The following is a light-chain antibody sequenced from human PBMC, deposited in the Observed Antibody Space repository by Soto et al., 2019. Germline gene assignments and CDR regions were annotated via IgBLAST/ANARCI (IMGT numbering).Light chain of an antibody. V-gene: IGLV1-44*01. CDR1: SSSIGSNT. CDR3: AAWHDGLDGVV. J-gene: IGLJ2*01. CDR2: SSN. Sequence: QSVLTQPPSASGTPGQRFTISCSGSSSSIGSNTVNWYQQLPGTAPKLLIYSSNQRPSGVPDRFSGSKSGTSASLAISGLQSEDEADYYCAAWHDGLDGVVFGGGTKLTVL.